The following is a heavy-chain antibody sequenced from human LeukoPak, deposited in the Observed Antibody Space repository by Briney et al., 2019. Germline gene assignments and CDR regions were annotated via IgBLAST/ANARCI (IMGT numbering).Heavy chain of an antibody. D-gene: IGHD3-3*01. J-gene: IGHJ4*02. CDR3: AKDGYCDFWSGYSEADY. CDR1: AFTFDNYS. CDR2: ISGDGGST. Sequence: GGSLRLSCRASAFTFDNYSMHCDRHAPGRGREWVSLISGDGGSTYYAGSVKGRFTTSRDNSKNSLYLQMNSLRTEDTALYYCAKDGYCDFWSGYSEADYWGQGTLVTVSS. V-gene: IGHV3-43*02.